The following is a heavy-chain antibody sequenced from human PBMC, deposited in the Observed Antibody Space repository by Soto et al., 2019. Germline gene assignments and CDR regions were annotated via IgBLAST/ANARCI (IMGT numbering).Heavy chain of an antibody. Sequence: QVQLQQWGAGLLKPSETLSLTCAVYGGSFSGYYWSWIRQPPGKGLEWIGEINHSGSTNYNPFLRRRVARSVAPSKNPFSLKLSSVSAADTAVYYCARIRITMVRGVIGRNWFDPWGQGTLVTVSS. CDR2: INHSGST. CDR1: GGSFSGYY. D-gene: IGHD3-10*01. V-gene: IGHV4-34*01. CDR3: ARIRITMVRGVIGRNWFDP. J-gene: IGHJ5*02.